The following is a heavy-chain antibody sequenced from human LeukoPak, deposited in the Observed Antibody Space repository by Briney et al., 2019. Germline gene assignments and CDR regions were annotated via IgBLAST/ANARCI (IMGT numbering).Heavy chain of an antibody. V-gene: IGHV3-23*01. CDR2: ISGSGGST. CDR1: GFTFSSYA. J-gene: IGHJ4*02. D-gene: IGHD2-21*02. CDR3: AKDLSLYCGGDCYRNEFYFDY. Sequence: GGSLRLSCAASGFTFSSYAMSWVRQAPGKGLEWASAISGSGGSTYYADSVRGRFTISRDNSKNTLYLQMNSLRAEDTAVYYCAKDLSLYCGGDCYRNEFYFDYWGQGTLVTVSS.